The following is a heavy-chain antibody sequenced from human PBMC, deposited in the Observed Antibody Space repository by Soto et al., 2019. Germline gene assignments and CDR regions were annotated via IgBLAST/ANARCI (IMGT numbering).Heavy chain of an antibody. V-gene: IGHV4-59*08. Sequence: SETLSLTCTVSGGSISSYYWSWIRQPPGKGLEWIGYIYYSGSTNYNPSLKSRVTISVDTSKNQFSLKLSSVTAADAGMYYCAKGTTTEKVDSWGHGILVTVSS. D-gene: IGHD1-1*01. CDR2: IYYSGST. CDR1: GGSISSYY. J-gene: IGHJ5*01. CDR3: AKGTTTEKVDS.